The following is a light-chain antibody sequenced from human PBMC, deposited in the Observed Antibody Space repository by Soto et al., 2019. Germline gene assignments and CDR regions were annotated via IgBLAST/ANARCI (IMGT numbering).Light chain of an antibody. CDR1: SSDDGGYNY. Sequence: QAVVTQPASVSGSPGQSITISCTGTSSDDGGYNYVSWYQQHPGKAPKLMIYEVSNRPSGVSNRFSGSKSGNTASLTISGLQAEDEADYYCSSYTSSSTPDVFGTGTQLTVL. V-gene: IGLV2-14*01. CDR2: EVS. J-gene: IGLJ1*01. CDR3: SSYTSSSTPDV.